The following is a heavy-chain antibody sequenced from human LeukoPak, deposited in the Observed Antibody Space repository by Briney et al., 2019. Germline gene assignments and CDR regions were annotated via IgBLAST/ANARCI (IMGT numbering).Heavy chain of an antibody. J-gene: IGHJ5*02. Sequence: PGGSLRLSCAASGFTFSSYGMSWVRQAPGKGLEWVSSISSSSSYIYYADSVKGRFTISRDNAKNSLYLQMNSLRAEDTAVYYCARGVSRFDPWGQGTLVTVSS. CDR2: ISSSSSYI. CDR1: GFTFSSYG. CDR3: ARGVSRFDP. V-gene: IGHV3-21*01.